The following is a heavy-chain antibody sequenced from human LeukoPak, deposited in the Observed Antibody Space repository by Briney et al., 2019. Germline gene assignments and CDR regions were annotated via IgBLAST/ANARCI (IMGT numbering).Heavy chain of an antibody. V-gene: IGHV4-38-2*02. D-gene: IGHD2-2*01. Sequence: SETLSLTCTVSGFSISSGYYWGWIRQPPGKGLEWIGSIYHSGYSYYNPSLKSRVTMSVDTSKNQFSLKLSSVTAADTAVYYCARDVVAAVGSFDYWGQGTQVTVSS. CDR3: ARDVVAAVGSFDY. CDR2: IYHSGYS. J-gene: IGHJ4*02. CDR1: GFSISSGYY.